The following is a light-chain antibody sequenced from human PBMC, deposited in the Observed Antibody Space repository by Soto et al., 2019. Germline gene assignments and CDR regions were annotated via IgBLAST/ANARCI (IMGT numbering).Light chain of an antibody. V-gene: IGKV1-5*01. CDR3: QQYNSYSWT. CDR2: DAS. Sequence: GDRVTITCRASQTISTWLAWYQQKPGKAPKLLIYDASSLESGVPSRFSGSGSGTEFTLTISSLQPDDFATYYCQQYNSYSWTFGQGTKVDIK. CDR1: QTISTW. J-gene: IGKJ1*01.